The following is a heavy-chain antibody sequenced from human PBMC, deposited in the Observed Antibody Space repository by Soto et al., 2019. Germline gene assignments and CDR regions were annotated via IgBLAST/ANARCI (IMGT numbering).Heavy chain of an antibody. V-gene: IGHV3-30*03. D-gene: IGHD3-22*01. CDR1: GFTFISYG. CDR2: ISYDGSNK. Sequence: QVQLVESGGGVVQPGRYLRLSCAASGFTFISYGMHWVRQAPGKGLEWVAVISYDGSNKYYADSVKGRFTISRDNSKNTLYLQMNSLRAEDTAVYYCATKESYCSDSSGYQTDYWGQGTLVNVSS. J-gene: IGHJ4*02. CDR3: ATKESYCSDSSGYQTDY.